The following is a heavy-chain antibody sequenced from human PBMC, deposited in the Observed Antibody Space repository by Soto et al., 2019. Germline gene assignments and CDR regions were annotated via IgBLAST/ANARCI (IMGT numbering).Heavy chain of an antibody. Sequence: QVQLQESGPGLVKPSGTLSLTCAVSGDSISSSKWWSWVRQPPGKGLEWIGEIYHSGSTNYNPSLKSRVIISEDKSKIQCSLKLSSVTDADTAGYYCARGERQQQRDYWGQGTLVTASS. J-gene: IGHJ4*02. CDR1: GDSISSSKW. V-gene: IGHV4-4*02. D-gene: IGHD6-13*01. CDR3: ARGERQQQRDY. CDR2: IYHSGST.